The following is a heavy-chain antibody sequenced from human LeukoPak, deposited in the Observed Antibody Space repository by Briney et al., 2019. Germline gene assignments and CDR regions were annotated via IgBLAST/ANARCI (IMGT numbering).Heavy chain of an antibody. CDR2: INWAGGST. V-gene: IGHV3-43D*04. CDR3: ARDAYGGYSYGYGEGYYYYYMDV. Sequence: PGGSLRLSCAASGFTFDDYAMHWVRQAPGKGLEWVSLINWAGGSTYYADSVKGRFTISRDDAKNSLYLQMNSLRAEDTAMYYCARDAYGGYSYGYGEGYYYYYMDVWGKGTTVTVSS. CDR1: GFTFDDYA. J-gene: IGHJ6*03. D-gene: IGHD5-18*01.